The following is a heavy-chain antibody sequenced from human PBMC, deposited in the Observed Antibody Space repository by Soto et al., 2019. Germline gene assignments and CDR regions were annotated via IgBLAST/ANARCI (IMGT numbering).Heavy chain of an antibody. CDR2: ISSSSSYI. CDR3: ARERGSGYFDY. Sequence: EVQLVESGGGLVKPGGSLRLSCAASGLTFSIYIINWVRQAPGKGLEWVSSISSSSSYIYYADSVKGRFTISRDNAMNSLYLQMNSLRAEDTAVYYCARERGSGYFDYWGQGTLVTVSS. CDR1: GLTFSIYI. D-gene: IGHD3-16*01. V-gene: IGHV3-21*01. J-gene: IGHJ4*02.